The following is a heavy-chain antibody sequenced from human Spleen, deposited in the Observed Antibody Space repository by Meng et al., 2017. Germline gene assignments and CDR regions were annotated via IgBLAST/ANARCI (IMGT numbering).Heavy chain of an antibody. J-gene: IGHJ4*02. V-gene: IGHV4-34*01. CDR1: CGSFSDYY. CDR3: ARGPTTMAHDFDY. D-gene: IGHD4-11*01. CDR2: INHSGST. Sequence: QVQSQPWGRGLLKPSETLLLTCVVSCGSFSDYYWSWIRQPPGKGLEWIGEINHSGSTNYNPSLESRATISVDTSQNNLSLKLSSVTAADSAVYYCARGPTTMAHDFDYWGQGTLVTVSS.